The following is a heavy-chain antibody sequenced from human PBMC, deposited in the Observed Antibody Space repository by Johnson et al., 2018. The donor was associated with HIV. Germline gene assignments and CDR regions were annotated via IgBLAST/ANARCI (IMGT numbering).Heavy chain of an antibody. CDR1: GFTFSSYA. Sequence: QMLLVESGGGVVQPGRSLRLSCAASGFTFSSYAMHWVRQAPGKGLEWVAVISYDASNKYYADSVKGRFTISRDNSKNTLYLQMNSLRAEDTAVYFCARDPCTGASCLPGAFDIWGQGTLVTVSS. J-gene: IGHJ3*02. CDR3: ARDPCTGASCLPGAFDI. V-gene: IGHV3-30*14. CDR2: ISYDASNK. D-gene: IGHD2-15*01.